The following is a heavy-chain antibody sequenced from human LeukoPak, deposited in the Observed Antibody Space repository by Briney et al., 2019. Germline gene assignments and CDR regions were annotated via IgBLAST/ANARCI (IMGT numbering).Heavy chain of an antibody. CDR3: AELGITMIRGV. Sequence: GGSLRLSCAASGFTLSSYSMNWVRQAPGKGLEWVSSITSSSSYIYYADSVKGRFTISRDNAKNSLYLQMNSLRAEDTAVYYCAELGITMIRGVWGKGTTVTISS. CDR1: GFTLSSYS. J-gene: IGHJ6*04. CDR2: ITSSSSYI. D-gene: IGHD3-22*01. V-gene: IGHV3-21*01.